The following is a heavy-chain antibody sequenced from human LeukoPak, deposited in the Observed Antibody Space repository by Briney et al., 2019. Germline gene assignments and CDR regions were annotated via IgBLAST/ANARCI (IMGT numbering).Heavy chain of an antibody. V-gene: IGHV4-59*01. D-gene: IGHD2-15*01. Sequence: SETLSLTCTVSGGSISSCYWSWIRQPPGKGLEWIGYIYYSGSTNYNPSLKSRVTISVDTSKNQFSLKLSSVTAADTAVYYCARNLYCSGGSCYDAFDIWGQGTMVTVSS. J-gene: IGHJ3*02. CDR1: GGSISSCY. CDR3: ARNLYCSGGSCYDAFDI. CDR2: IYYSGST.